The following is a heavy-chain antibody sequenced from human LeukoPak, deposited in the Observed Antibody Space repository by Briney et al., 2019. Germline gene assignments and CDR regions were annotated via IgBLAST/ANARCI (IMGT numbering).Heavy chain of an antibody. V-gene: IGHV3-23*01. CDR2: VTGRGSST. CDR1: GFIFSSYA. D-gene: IGHD2-2*02. Sequence: GGSLRLSCAASGFIFSSYAMSWVRQGPGKGLEWVSAVTGRGSSTYYADSVKGRFTISRDNSKNTLYLQMNSLRAEDTAVYYCAKKYTASWYFDYWGQGTLVTVSS. J-gene: IGHJ4*02. CDR3: AKKYTASWYFDY.